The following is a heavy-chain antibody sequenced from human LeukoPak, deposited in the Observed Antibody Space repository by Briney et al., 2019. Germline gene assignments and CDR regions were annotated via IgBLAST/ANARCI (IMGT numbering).Heavy chain of an antibody. Sequence: TGGSLRLSCAASGFTFSSYWMSWVRQAPGKGLEWVANIKLDGGEKYYVDSVKGRFTISRDNAKNSLYLQMNSLRAEDTAVYYCAREIRGYSYGPSYYFDYWGQGTLVTVSS. CDR2: IKLDGGEK. V-gene: IGHV3-7*01. CDR1: GFTFSSYW. D-gene: IGHD5-18*01. CDR3: AREIRGYSYGPSYYFDY. J-gene: IGHJ4*02.